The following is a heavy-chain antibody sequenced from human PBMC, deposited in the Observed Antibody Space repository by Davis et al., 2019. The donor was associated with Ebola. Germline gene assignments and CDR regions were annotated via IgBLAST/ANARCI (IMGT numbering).Heavy chain of an antibody. Sequence: GGSLRLSCAGSGFTFNFYAMSWVRQAPGKGLEWVSGITGSGDSTYYADSVKGRFTMSRDNSKNTLYLQMNSLRAEDTAVYYCAKVFQTTNILATTYYYYAMDVWGQGTTVTVSS. V-gene: IGHV3-23*01. J-gene: IGHJ6*02. CDR3: AKVFQTTNILATTYYYYAMDV. CDR2: ITGSGDST. CDR1: GFTFNFYA. D-gene: IGHD5-12*01.